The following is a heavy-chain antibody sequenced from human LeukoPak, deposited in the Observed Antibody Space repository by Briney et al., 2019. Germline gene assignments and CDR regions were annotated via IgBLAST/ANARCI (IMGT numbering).Heavy chain of an antibody. CDR2: IYPGDSDT. CDR3: ARVVRSSFRYMDV. J-gene: IGHJ6*03. CDR1: GYSFTSYW. D-gene: IGHD2-2*01. V-gene: IGHV5-51*01. Sequence: GESLKISCKGSGYSFTSYWIGWVRQMPGKGLEWMGIIYPGDSDTRYSPSLQGQVTISADKSISTAYLQWSSLKASDTAMYYCARVVRSSFRYMDVWGKGTTVTISS.